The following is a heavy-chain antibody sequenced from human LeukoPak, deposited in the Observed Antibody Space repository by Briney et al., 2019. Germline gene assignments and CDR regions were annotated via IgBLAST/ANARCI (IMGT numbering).Heavy chain of an antibody. Sequence: PGGSLRLSCAASGFTFSSYGMSWVRQAPGKGLEWVSAISGSGGSTYYADSVKGRFTISRDNSKNTLYLQMNSLRAEDTAVYSCAKNPTNTRVAPSHHYYYYYYMDVWGKGTTVTISS. CDR3: AKNPTNTRVAPSHHYYYYYYMDV. CDR2: ISGSGGST. CDR1: GFTFSSYG. D-gene: IGHD3-3*01. V-gene: IGHV3-23*01. J-gene: IGHJ6*03.